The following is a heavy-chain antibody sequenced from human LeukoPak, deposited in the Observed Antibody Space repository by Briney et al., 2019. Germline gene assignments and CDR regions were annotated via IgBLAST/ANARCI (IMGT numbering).Heavy chain of an antibody. V-gene: IGHV4-34*01. Sequence: SETLSLTCAVYGGSFSGYYWSWIRRPPGKGLEWIGEINHSGSTNYNPSLKSRVTISVDTSKNQFSLKLSSVTAADTAVYYCARALWFGDGGDYWGQGTLVTVSS. J-gene: IGHJ4*02. CDR1: GGSFSGYY. D-gene: IGHD3-10*01. CDR3: ARALWFGDGGDY. CDR2: INHSGST.